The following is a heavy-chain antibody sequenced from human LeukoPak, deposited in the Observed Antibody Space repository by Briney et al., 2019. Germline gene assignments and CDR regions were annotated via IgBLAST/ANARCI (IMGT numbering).Heavy chain of an antibody. CDR2: IYYSGST. V-gene: IGHV4-59*01. D-gene: IGHD2-8*02. Sequence: PSETLSLTCTVSGGSISAYYWSWIRQPPGKGLEWIGYIYYSGSTNYNPSLKSRVTISVDTSKNQFSLRVSSVTAADTAVYYCARVASTGPFDYWGQGTLVTVSS. J-gene: IGHJ4*02. CDR3: ARVASTGPFDY. CDR1: GGSISAYY.